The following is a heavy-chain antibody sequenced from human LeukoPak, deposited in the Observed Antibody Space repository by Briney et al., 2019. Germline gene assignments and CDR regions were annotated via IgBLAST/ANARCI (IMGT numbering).Heavy chain of an antibody. Sequence: SEPLSLTSTVSGASISSRIYYWGWIRQPRGRGLEWIGSIYSTGSTYCNPSLNSRITISVDTSKHQFSLKLSSVTAADTAVYYCAADYSGNYHVEFDYWGQGTLVTVSS. V-gene: IGHV4-39*07. CDR2: IYSTGST. D-gene: IGHD1-26*01. J-gene: IGHJ4*02. CDR3: AADYSGNYHVEFDY. CDR1: GASISSRIYY.